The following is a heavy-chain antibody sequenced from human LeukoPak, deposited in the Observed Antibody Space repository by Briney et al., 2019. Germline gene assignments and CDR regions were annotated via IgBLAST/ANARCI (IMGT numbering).Heavy chain of an antibody. Sequence: GGSLRLSCAASGFTFSRHGMHWVRQAPGKGLEWVAFIRYDGRTKYYADSVKGRFTISRDDSKNTLCLQMNSLRAEDTALYYCAREVPYGDYQDGEGFDPWGQGTLVTVSS. CDR1: GFTFSRHG. V-gene: IGHV3-30*02. CDR3: AREVPYGDYQDGEGFDP. D-gene: IGHD4-17*01. J-gene: IGHJ5*02. CDR2: IRYDGRTK.